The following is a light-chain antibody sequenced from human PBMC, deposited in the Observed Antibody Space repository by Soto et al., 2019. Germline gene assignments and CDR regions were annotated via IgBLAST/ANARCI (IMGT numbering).Light chain of an antibody. Sequence: VLTQSPGTLSVSPGERATLSCRANQTIDGTYLAWYQQKPGQAPTILIYSASTRASGTPDRFSGSGSGADFTLTISRLEPEDLAVYYCQLYGKSRAYTFGQGTKLQI. CDR2: SAS. CDR3: QLYGKSRAYT. CDR1: QTIDGTY. V-gene: IGKV3-20*01. J-gene: IGKJ2*01.